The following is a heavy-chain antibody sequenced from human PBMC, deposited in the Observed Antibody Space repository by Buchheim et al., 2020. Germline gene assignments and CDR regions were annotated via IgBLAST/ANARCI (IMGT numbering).Heavy chain of an antibody. CDR3: ARDKVGQLVLGWFDP. V-gene: IGHV3-30-3*01. J-gene: IGHJ5*02. Sequence: QVQLVESGGGVVQPGRSLRLSCAASGFTFSSYAMHWVRQAPGKGLEWVAVISYDGSNKYYADSVKGRFTISRDNSKNTLYLQMNSLRAEDTAVYYCARDKVGQLVLGWFDPWGQGTL. D-gene: IGHD6-13*01. CDR2: ISYDGSNK. CDR1: GFTFSSYA.